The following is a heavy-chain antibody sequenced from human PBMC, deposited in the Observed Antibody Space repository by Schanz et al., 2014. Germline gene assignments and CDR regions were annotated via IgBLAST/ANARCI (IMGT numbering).Heavy chain of an antibody. V-gene: IGHV3-64*04. CDR2: ISHDGYST. Sequence: VQLVESGGGLVQPGGSLRLSCAASGFTFSTSTMHWVRQAPGKGLEYVSAISHDGYSTYYADSVKGRFTISRDNSKNTLYLQMNSLRADDTAVYYCVRDAGWAFGDYHGMDVWGQGTSVTVSS. D-gene: IGHD3-10*01. J-gene: IGHJ6*02. CDR1: GFTFSTST. CDR3: VRDAGWAFGDYHGMDV.